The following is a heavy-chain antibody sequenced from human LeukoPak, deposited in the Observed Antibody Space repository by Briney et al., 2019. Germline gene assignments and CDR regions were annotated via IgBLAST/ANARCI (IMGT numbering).Heavy chain of an antibody. Sequence: SETLSLTCAVYGGSFSGYYWSWIRQPPGKGLEWIGEINHSGSTNYNPSLKSRVTISVDTSKNQFSLKLSSVTAADTAVYHCARVWVGAMGPPGYFDYWGQGTLVTVSS. CDR3: ARVWVGAMGPPGYFDY. CDR1: GGSFSGYY. D-gene: IGHD5-18*01. J-gene: IGHJ4*02. CDR2: INHSGST. V-gene: IGHV4-34*01.